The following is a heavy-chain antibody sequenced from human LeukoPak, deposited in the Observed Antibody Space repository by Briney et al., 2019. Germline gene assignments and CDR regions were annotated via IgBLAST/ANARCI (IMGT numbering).Heavy chain of an antibody. D-gene: IGHD6-6*01. CDR1: GFTFSSYG. CDR3: AKEQIEQLVPFDY. J-gene: IGHJ4*02. CDR2: IRYDGSNK. Sequence: PGGSLRLSCAASGFTFSSYGMHWVRQAPGKGLEWVAFIRYDGSNKYYVDSVKGRFTISRDNSKNTLYLQMNSLRAEDTAVYYCAKEQIEQLVPFDYWGQGTLVTVSS. V-gene: IGHV3-30*02.